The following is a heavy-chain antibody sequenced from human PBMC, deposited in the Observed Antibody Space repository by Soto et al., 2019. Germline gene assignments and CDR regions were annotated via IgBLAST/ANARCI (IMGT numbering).Heavy chain of an antibody. V-gene: IGHV1-18*01. D-gene: IGHD3-22*01. CDR1: GYTFSDYG. Sequence: ASVKVSCKTSGYTFSDYGVSWVRQAPGQGLEWMGWINTFNGNTKYEQKFQGRVTFSIDTSTRTVFLELTSLKFDDAAVYYCARDLTYYFDSNGYYSYGLDVWGQGTTVTVSS. CDR2: INTFNGNT. J-gene: IGHJ6*02. CDR3: ARDLTYYFDSNGYYSYGLDV.